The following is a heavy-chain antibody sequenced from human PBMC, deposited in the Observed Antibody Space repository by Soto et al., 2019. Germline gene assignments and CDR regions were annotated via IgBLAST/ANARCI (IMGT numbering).Heavy chain of an antibody. CDR3: ASGDCSSTSCYSSPDYYYYGMDV. D-gene: IGHD2-2*01. J-gene: IGHJ6*02. V-gene: IGHV1-69*13. Sequence: ASVKVSCKASGGTFSSYAISWVRQAPGQGLEWMGGIIPIFGTANYAQKFQGRVTITADESTSTAYMELSSLRSEDTAVYYCASGDCSSTSCYSSPDYYYYGMDVWGQGTTVTVSS. CDR1: GGTFSSYA. CDR2: IIPIFGTA.